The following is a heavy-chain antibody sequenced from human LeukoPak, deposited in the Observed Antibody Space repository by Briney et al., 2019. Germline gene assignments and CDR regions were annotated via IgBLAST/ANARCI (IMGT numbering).Heavy chain of an antibody. CDR2: IRNSGTTT. J-gene: IGHJ4*02. V-gene: IGHV3-23*01. D-gene: IGHD6-13*01. CDR3: VKGFNPVYSSTWDN. CDR1: GFTFSTYV. Sequence: GGSLRLSCAASGFTFSTYVMSWVRQAPGRGLEWVSGIRNSGTTTYSADSVKGRFTISRDNSKGTLYLQMNNLRAEDTAIYYCVKGFNPVYSSTWDNWGQGTLVTVSS.